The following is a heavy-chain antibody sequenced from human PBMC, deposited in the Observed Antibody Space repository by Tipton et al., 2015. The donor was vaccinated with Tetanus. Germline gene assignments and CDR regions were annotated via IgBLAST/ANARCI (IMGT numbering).Heavy chain of an antibody. J-gene: IGHJ5*02. Sequence: TLSLTCAVSGESLSGHFWSWVRQPPGKGLEWIGEITPRGSASYNPSLKSRVTISVDTSNNQFSLRLSSVTAADTGVYYCARDQGGGRVARLNWFGPWGQGTLVTVSS. CDR1: GESLSGHF. CDR2: ITPRGSA. D-gene: IGHD3-16*01. V-gene: IGHV4-34*09. CDR3: ARDQGGGRVARLNWFGP.